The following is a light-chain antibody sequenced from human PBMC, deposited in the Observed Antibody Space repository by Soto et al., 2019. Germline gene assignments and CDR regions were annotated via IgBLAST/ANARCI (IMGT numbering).Light chain of an antibody. J-gene: IGLJ3*02. CDR1: TGAVTNDHY. CDR2: DTS. Sequence: QAVVTQEPSLTVSPGGTVTLTCGSSTGAVTNDHYPYWFQQKPGQAPRTLIYDTSNKHSWTPARFSGSLLGGKAALTLSGAQPEDEAEYYCLFSYSAAVMFGGGTKLTVL. CDR3: LFSYSAAVM. V-gene: IGLV7-46*01.